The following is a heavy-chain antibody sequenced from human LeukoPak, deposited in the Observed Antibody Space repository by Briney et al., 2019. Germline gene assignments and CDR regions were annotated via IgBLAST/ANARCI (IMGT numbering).Heavy chain of an antibody. D-gene: IGHD1-1*01. CDR2: INAGNGNT. CDR3: ARDLAGATTGAIPLFDY. V-gene: IGHV1-3*01. CDR1: GYTFTSYA. Sequence: ASVKVSCKASGYTFTSYAMHWVRQAPGQRLEWMGWINAGNGNTNYAQKLQGRVTVTTDTSTSTAYMELRSLRSDDTAVYYCARDLAGATTGAIPLFDYWGQGTLVTVSS. J-gene: IGHJ4*02.